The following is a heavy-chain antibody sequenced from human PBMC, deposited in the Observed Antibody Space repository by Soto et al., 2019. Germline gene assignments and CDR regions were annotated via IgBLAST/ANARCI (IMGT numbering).Heavy chain of an antibody. CDR3: ASLGTTMTSFDS. CDR2: IFYTAST. D-gene: IGHD4-17*01. J-gene: IGHJ4*02. CDR1: GGSISTSSNF. Sequence: PSETLSLTCAVSGGSISTSSNFWTRVPPSPGQGLEWIGDIFYTASTNFNPSLRGRDSISVDKSENQFSLKLTYVTAADTAVYFCASLGTTMTSFDSWGQGTLVTVSS. V-gene: IGHV4-4*02.